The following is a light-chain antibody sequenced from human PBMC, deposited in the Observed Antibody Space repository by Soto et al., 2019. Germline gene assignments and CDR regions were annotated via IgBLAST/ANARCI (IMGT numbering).Light chain of an antibody. CDR3: QQRNTWPPIT. V-gene: IGKV3D-15*01. Sequence: EIVMTQSPATLSVSPGERATLSCRASQSVSSNLAWYQQKPGQAPRLLIYGASTRATGVPARFSGSGSGTDFTLTISGLEPEDFALYYCQQRNTWPPITFGQGTRLEIK. CDR1: QSVSSN. CDR2: GAS. J-gene: IGKJ5*01.